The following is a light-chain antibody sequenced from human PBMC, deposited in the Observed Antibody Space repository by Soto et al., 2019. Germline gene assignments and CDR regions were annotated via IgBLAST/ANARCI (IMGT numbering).Light chain of an antibody. CDR2: GAS. CDR3: HQYNNWPRT. J-gene: IGKJ1*01. Sequence: EIVMTQSPATLSVSPGESATLSCRASQSVTKNLAWYQQKPGQAPRLLIYGASTRVTGIPARISGSGSGTEFTLTISSLQSEDFAVYYCHQYNNWPRTFGQGTKVEIK. V-gene: IGKV3D-15*01. CDR1: QSVTKN.